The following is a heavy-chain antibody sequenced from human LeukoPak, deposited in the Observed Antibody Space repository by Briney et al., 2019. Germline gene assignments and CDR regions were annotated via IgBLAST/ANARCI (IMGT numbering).Heavy chain of an antibody. Sequence: PSETLSLTCTVSGGSISSGGYYWSWIRQPPGKGLEWIGEINHSGSTNYNPSLKSRVTISVDTSKNQFSLKLSSVTAADTAVYYCARGSWSGYYNFKSFDYWGQGTLVTVSS. J-gene: IGHJ4*02. CDR2: INHSGST. V-gene: IGHV4-39*07. CDR3: ARGSWSGYYNFKSFDY. D-gene: IGHD3-3*01. CDR1: GGSISSGGYY.